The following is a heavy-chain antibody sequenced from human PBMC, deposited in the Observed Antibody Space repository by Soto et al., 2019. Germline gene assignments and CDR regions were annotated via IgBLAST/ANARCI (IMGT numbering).Heavy chain of an antibody. J-gene: IGHJ4*02. CDR1: GFTVSSNY. CDR2: IYSGGST. D-gene: IGHD4-17*01. CDR3: ARSTSYGDYVGY. Sequence: GESLKISCAASGFTVSSNYMSWVRQAPGKGLEWVSVIYSGGSTYYADSVKGRFTISRDNSKNTLYLQMNSLRAEDTAVYYCARSTSYGDYVGYWGQGTLVTVSS. V-gene: IGHV3-66*01.